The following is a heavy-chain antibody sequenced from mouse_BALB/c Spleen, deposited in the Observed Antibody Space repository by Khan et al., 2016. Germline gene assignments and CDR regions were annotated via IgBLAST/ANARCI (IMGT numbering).Heavy chain of an antibody. Sequence: QVQLQQPGPQLVRPGASVKISCKASGYSFTSYWMHWAKQRPGQGLEWIGMIDPSDSETRLNQKFKDKATLTVDKSSSTAYMQLSSPTSEDSAVYYCARHYLYAMDYWSQGTSVTVSS. D-gene: IGHD1-2*01. CDR1: GYSFTSYW. J-gene: IGHJ4*01. V-gene: IGHV1S126*01. CDR2: IDPSDSET. CDR3: ARHYLYAMDY.